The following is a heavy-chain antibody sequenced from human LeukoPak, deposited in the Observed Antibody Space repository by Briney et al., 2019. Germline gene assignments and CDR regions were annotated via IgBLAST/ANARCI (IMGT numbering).Heavy chain of an antibody. J-gene: IGHJ4*02. V-gene: IGHV3-30*18. Sequence: GGSLRLSCAASGFTFSSYGMHWVRQAPGKGLEWVAVISYDGSNKYYADSVKGRFTIPRDNSKNTLYLQMNSLRAEDTAVYYCAKTRETTVTTPFDYWGQGTLVTVSS. CDR2: ISYDGSNK. CDR3: AKTRETTVTTPFDY. D-gene: IGHD4-17*01. CDR1: GFTFSSYG.